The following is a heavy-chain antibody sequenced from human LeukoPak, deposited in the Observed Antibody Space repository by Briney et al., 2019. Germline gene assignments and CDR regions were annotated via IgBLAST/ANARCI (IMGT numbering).Heavy chain of an antibody. CDR2: INHSGST. V-gene: IGHV4-34*01. CDR1: GGSFSGYY. CDR3: ARDMGY. D-gene: IGHD3-10*01. J-gene: IGHJ4*02. Sequence: SETLSLTCAVHGGSFSGYYWSWIRQPPGKGLEWIGEINHSGSTNYNPSLKSRVTISVDTSKNQFSLKLSSVTAADTAVYYCARDMGYWGQGTLVTVSS.